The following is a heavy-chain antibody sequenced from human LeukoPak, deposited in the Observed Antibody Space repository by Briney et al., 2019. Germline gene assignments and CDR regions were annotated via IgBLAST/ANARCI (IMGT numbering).Heavy chain of an antibody. V-gene: IGHV3-21*01. Sequence: GGSLRLSCAASGFTFSSYSMNWVRQAPGKGLEWVSSISSSSSYIYYADSVKGRFTISRDNAKNSLYLQMNSLRAEDTAVYYCARIGAVAALFDYWGQGTLVTVSS. CDR3: ARIGAVAALFDY. J-gene: IGHJ4*02. CDR1: GFTFSSYS. D-gene: IGHD6-19*01. CDR2: ISSSSSYI.